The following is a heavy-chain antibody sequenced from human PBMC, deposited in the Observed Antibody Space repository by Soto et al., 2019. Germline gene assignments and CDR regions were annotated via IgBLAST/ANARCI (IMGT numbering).Heavy chain of an antibody. D-gene: IGHD6-13*01. V-gene: IGHV4-4*07. CDR3: ARLAYEGIAAAGDFHYYGMDV. CDR2: IYTSGKT. Sequence: TSETLSLTCTVSGGSISSYYWSWIRQPAGKGLEWIGRIYTSGKTYDNPSLKSRVTISVDTSKNQFSLKLNSVTAADTAVYYCARLAYEGIAAAGDFHYYGMDVWGQGTTVTVSS. CDR1: GGSISSYY. J-gene: IGHJ6*02.